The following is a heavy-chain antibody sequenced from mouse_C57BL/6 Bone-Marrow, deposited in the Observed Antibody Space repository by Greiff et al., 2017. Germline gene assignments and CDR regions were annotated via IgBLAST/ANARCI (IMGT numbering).Heavy chain of an antibody. CDR2: IDPSDSYT. CDR3: ARRPSAQAHYYAMDY. J-gene: IGHJ4*01. Sequence: QVQLQQPGAELVMPGASVKLSCKASGYTFTSYWMHWVKQRPGQGLEWIGEIDPSDSYTNYNQKFKGKSTLTVDKSSSTAYMQLSSLTSEDSAVXYCARRPSAQAHYYAMDYWGQGTSVTVSS. D-gene: IGHD3-2*02. V-gene: IGHV1-69*01. CDR1: GYTFTSYW.